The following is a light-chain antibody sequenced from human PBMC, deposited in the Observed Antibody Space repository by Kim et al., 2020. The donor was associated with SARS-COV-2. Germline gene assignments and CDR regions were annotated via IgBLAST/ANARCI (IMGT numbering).Light chain of an antibody. CDR2: DID. CDR1: TSNIGKNF. CDR3: GTWDSSLRTTV. V-gene: IGLV1-51*01. J-gene: IGLJ7*01. Sequence: GRMVPISCSGSTSNIGKNFVAWYHQLPGTAPHLLIYDIDKRPSGIPDRFAGSKSGTAATLGITGLQSGDEGDYYCGTWDSSLRTTVFGGGTQLTVL.